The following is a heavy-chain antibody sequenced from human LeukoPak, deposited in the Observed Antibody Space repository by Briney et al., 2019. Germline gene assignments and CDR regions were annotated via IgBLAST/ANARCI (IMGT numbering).Heavy chain of an antibody. D-gene: IGHD6-6*01. CDR3: ARVDPDSSSTLEVFDY. J-gene: IGHJ4*02. CDR1: GGSISSYY. V-gene: IGHV4-59*01. Sequence: PSETLSLTCTVSGGSISSYYWSWIRQPPGKGLEWIGYIYYSGSTNYNPSLKRRVTISVDTSKNQFSLKLSSVTAADTAVYYCARVDPDSSSTLEVFDYWGQGTLVTVSS. CDR2: IYYSGST.